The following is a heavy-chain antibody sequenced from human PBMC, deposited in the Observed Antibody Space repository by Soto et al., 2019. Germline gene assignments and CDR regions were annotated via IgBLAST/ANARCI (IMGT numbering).Heavy chain of an antibody. J-gene: IGHJ5*02. CDR3: AAYCRSTSCYAENWFDP. CDR1: GYTFTSYA. V-gene: IGHV1-3*01. D-gene: IGHD2-2*01. Sequence: QFPLVQSGAEVKKPGASVKVSCKASGYTFTSYALHWVRQAPGQRRAWMGWINAGKGNTKYSQQFHGRVTISRNTSASRSCVGRSRLSSAVTAVSYCAAYCRSTSCYAENWFDPWVRGTMDIVST. CDR2: INAGKGNT.